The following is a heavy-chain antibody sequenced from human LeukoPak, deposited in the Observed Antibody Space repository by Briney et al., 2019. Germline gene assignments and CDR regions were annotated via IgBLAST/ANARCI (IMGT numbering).Heavy chain of an antibody. CDR2: INTNTGNP. CDR1: GYTFSSYA. D-gene: IGHD3-10*01. CDR3: ARHYGSGSRIYYYYMDV. V-gene: IGHV7-4-1*02. Sequence: ASVKVSCTASGYTFSSYAMNWVRQAPGQGLEWMGWINTNTGNPTYAQGFTGRFVFSLDTSVSTAYLQISSLKAEDTAVYYCARHYGSGSRIYYYYMDVWGKGTTVTVSS. J-gene: IGHJ6*03.